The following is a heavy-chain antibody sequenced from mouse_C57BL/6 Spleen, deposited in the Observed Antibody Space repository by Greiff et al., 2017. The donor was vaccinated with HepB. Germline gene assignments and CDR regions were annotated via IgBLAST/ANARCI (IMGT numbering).Heavy chain of an antibody. D-gene: IGHD1-1*01. V-gene: IGHV1-55*01. CDR2: IYPGSGST. J-gene: IGHJ3*01. CDR1: GYTFTSYW. CDR3: AKAPEYYYGSSTWFAY. Sequence: VQLQQSGAELVKPGASVKMSCKASGYTFTSYWITWVKQRPGQGLEWIGDIYPGSGSTNYNEKFKSKATLTVDTSSSTAYMQLSSLTSEDSAVYYCAKAPEYYYGSSTWFAYWGQGTLVTVSA.